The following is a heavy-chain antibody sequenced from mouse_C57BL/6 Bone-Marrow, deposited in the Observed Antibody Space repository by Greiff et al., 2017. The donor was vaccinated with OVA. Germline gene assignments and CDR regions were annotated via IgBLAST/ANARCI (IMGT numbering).Heavy chain of an antibody. CDR1: GYTFTSYW. CDR3: ARRGYDYEAWFAY. CDR2: IYPGSGST. Sequence: QVQLQQPGAELVKPGASVKMSCKASGYTFTSYWITWVKQRPGQGLEWIGDIYPGSGSTNYNEKFKSKATLTVDTSSSTAYMQLSSLTSEESAVYDCARRGYDYEAWFAYWGQGTLVTVSA. D-gene: IGHD2-4*01. J-gene: IGHJ3*01. V-gene: IGHV1-55*01.